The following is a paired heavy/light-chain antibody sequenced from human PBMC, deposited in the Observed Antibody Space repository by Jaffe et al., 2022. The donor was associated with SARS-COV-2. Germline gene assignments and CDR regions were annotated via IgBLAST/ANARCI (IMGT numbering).Light chain of an antibody. J-gene: IGKJ4*01. CDR3: QQYDNLTR. Sequence: DIQMTQSPSSLSASVGDRVTITCQASQDISNYLNWYQQKPGKAPKLLIYDASNLETGVPSRFSGSGSGTDFTFTISSLQPEDIATYYCQQYDNLTRFGGGTKVEIK. CDR1: QDISNY. V-gene: IGKV1-33*01. CDR2: DAS.
Heavy chain of an antibody. V-gene: IGHV3-9*01. CDR1: GFTFDDYA. J-gene: IGHJ1*01. Sequence: EVQLVESGGGLVQPGRSLRLSCAASGFTFDDYAMHWVRQAPGKGLEWVSGISWNSGSIGYADSVKGRFTISRDNAKNSLYLQMNSLRAEDTALYYCAKGAWYYYDSSGFVCQHWGQGTLVTVSS. CDR2: ISWNSGSI. D-gene: IGHD3-22*01. CDR3: AKGAWYYYDSSGFVCQH.